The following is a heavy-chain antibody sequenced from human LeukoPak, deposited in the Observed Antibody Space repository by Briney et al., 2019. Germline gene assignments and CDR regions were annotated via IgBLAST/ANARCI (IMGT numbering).Heavy chain of an antibody. Sequence: GESLKISCKGSGYSFTNYWIGWVRQMPGKGLEWMGIIYPGDSDTRYSPSFQGQVTISADKPISTAYLQWSSLKASDTAMYYCARTVLRYFDWSPAGGFDYWGQGTLVTVSS. CDR1: GYSFTNYW. V-gene: IGHV5-51*01. D-gene: IGHD3-9*01. J-gene: IGHJ4*02. CDR2: IYPGDSDT. CDR3: ARTVLRYFDWSPAGGFDY.